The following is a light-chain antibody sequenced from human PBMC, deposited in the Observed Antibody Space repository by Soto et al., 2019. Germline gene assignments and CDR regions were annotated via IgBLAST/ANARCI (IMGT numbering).Light chain of an antibody. V-gene: IGKV3-15*01. Sequence: EIVMTQSPATLSVSPGDGATLSCRASQSVGSNLAWFQQKPGQAPRLLIYDVSTRATGVPVRFADSGSGTEFTLTISSLQSEDFAVYYCQQYNNWPPWITFGQGTRLEIK. CDR1: QSVGSN. J-gene: IGKJ5*01. CDR2: DVS. CDR3: QQYNNWPPWIT.